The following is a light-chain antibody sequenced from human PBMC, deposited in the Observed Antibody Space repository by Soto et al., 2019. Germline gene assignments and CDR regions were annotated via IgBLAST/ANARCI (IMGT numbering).Light chain of an antibody. Sequence: ESVLTQSPGTLSLSPGERATLSCRASQSLDSKYLAWYQQRPGRAPRLLIYGTSSRATGIPDRFSGSGSGTHFILTISGLEPEDFAVYYCQQRNIWPPVTFGQGTRLEIK. CDR3: QQRNIWPPVT. CDR1: QSLDSKY. J-gene: IGKJ5*01. V-gene: IGKV3D-20*02. CDR2: GTS.